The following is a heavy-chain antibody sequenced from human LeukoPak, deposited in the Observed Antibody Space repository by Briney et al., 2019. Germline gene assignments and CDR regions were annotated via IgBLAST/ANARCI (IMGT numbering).Heavy chain of an antibody. CDR1: GFTFSSYA. Sequence: GGSLRLSCAASGFTFSSYAMSWVRQAPGKGLEWVSAISGSGGSTYYADSVKGRFTISRDNSKNTLYLQMNSLKAEDTAVYYCAKAWSAVAGTLTLGYWGQGTLVTVSS. V-gene: IGHV3-23*01. CDR2: ISGSGGST. D-gene: IGHD6-19*01. J-gene: IGHJ4*02. CDR3: AKAWSAVAGTLTLGY.